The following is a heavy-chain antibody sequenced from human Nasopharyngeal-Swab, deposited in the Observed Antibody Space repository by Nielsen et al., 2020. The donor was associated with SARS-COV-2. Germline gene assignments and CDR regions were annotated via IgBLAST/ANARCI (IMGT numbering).Heavy chain of an antibody. CDR3: ATVHAWGGYRHNFDY. J-gene: IGHJ4*02. Sequence: WVRQAPGQGLEWMGGFDPEDGETIYAQKFQGRVPMTEDTSTDTAYMELSSLRSEDTAVSYCATVHAWGGYRHNFDYWGQGTLVTVSS. V-gene: IGHV1-24*01. CDR2: FDPEDGET. D-gene: IGHD5-12*01.